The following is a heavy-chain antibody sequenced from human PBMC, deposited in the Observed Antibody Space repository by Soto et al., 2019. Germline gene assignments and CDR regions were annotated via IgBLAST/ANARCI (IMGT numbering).Heavy chain of an antibody. CDR1: GFMFSAYW. J-gene: IGHJ4*02. Sequence: EVQLVESGGRLVQPGGSLRLSCAASGFMFSAYWMSWVRQDPGKGLEWVATISGGASDKFYVDSVKGRFTISRDDSKNTLYLQMNSLGDEDTAVYYCVREEWHRFESWGQGTVVTVSS. CDR2: ISGGASDK. CDR3: VREEWHRFES. D-gene: IGHD3-3*01. V-gene: IGHV3-7*01.